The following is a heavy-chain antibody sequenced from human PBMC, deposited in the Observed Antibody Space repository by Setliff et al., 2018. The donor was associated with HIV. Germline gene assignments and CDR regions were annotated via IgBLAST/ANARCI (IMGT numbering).Heavy chain of an antibody. Sequence: PGGSLRLSCAASGFTVSSNYMSWVRQAPGKGLEWVSVIYSGGSTYYADSVKGRFTISRDNSKNTLYLQMNSLRAEDTAVYYCARAVTNWNVDGYYFDYWGQGTLVTVSS. D-gene: IGHD1-20*01. CDR3: ARAVTNWNVDGYYFDY. J-gene: IGHJ4*02. V-gene: IGHV3-53*01. CDR1: GFTVSSNY. CDR2: IYSGGST.